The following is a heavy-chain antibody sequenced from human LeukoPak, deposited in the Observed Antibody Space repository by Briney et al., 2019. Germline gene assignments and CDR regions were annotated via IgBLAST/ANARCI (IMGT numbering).Heavy chain of an antibody. J-gene: IGHJ4*02. Sequence: GRSLRLSCAASGFTFSSYAMHWVRQAPGKGLEWVAVISYDGSNKYYADSVKGRFTISRDNSKNTLYLQMNNLRVEDTAVYYCAKAPLVAAWDYFDYWGQGTLVTVSS. CDR2: ISYDGSNK. CDR3: AKAPLVAAWDYFDY. CDR1: GFTFSSYA. D-gene: IGHD5-12*01. V-gene: IGHV3-30*04.